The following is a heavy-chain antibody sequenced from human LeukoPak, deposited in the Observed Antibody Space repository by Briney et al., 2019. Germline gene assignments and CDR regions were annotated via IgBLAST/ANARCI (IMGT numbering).Heavy chain of an antibody. J-gene: IGHJ4*02. CDR2: IYYSGST. Sequence: SETLSLTCTVSGGSISSYYWSWIRQPPGKGLEWIGYIYYSGSTNYNPSLKSRVTISVDTSKNQFSLKLSSVTAADTAVYYCARAYYGSGSYTYFDYWGQGTLVTVSS. D-gene: IGHD3-10*01. V-gene: IGHV4-59*01. CDR1: GGSISSYY. CDR3: ARAYYGSGSYTYFDY.